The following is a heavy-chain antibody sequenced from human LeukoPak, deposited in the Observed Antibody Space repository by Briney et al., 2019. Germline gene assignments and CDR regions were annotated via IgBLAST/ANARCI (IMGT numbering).Heavy chain of an antibody. CDR1: GFTLSGYY. D-gene: IGHD3-10*01. J-gene: IGHJ4*02. V-gene: IGHV3-11*01. CDR2: ISSSGSTI. Sequence: EGSLRLSGAASGFTLSGYYMSWIRQAPRKGLEWVSYISSSGSTIYYADSVKGRFTISRDNAKNSLYLQMNSLRAEDTAVYYCARGGSYYYGSGRDFDYWGQGTLVTVSS. CDR3: ARGGSYYYGSGRDFDY.